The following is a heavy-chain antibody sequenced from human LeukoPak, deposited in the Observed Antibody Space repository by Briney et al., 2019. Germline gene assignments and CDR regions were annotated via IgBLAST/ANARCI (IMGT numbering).Heavy chain of an antibody. D-gene: IGHD3-10*01. CDR2: IKQDESEK. V-gene: IGHV3-7*01. Sequence: GGSLRLSCVASGFTFSNYWMSWVRQAPGKGLEWVANIKQDESEKYFVDSVKGRFTISRDNANNSLFLQLSNLRVEDTAVYYCAREYYGLIFSHYLDVWGKGTTVTVSS. J-gene: IGHJ6*04. CDR3: AREYYGLIFSHYLDV. CDR1: GFTFSNYW.